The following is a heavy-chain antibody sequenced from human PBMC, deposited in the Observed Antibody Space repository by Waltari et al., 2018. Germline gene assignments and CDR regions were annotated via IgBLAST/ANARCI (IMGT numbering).Heavy chain of an antibody. CDR1: GYSISRGYY. J-gene: IGHJ2*01. D-gene: IGHD6-6*01. CDR2: IYHSGST. Sequence: QVQLQESGPGLVKPSETLSLTCGVSGYSISRGYYWGWIRQPPGKGLEWIGSIYHSGSTYQNPSLKSRLTISLDTSKNQFSLKLSSVTAADTAVFYCARHPEQLVGYWYFDLWGRGTLVTVSS. CDR3: ARHPEQLVGYWYFDL. V-gene: IGHV4-38-2*01.